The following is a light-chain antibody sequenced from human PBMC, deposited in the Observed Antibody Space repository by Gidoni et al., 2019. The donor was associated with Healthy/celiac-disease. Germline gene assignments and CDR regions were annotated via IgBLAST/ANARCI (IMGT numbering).Light chain of an antibody. CDR2: AAS. Sequence: DIHVTHSPPSLSASVGDRVTITCRASQSISSYLDWYQQKPGKAPKLLIYAASSLQSGVPSRFSGSGSGTDFTLTISSLQPEDFATYYCQQSYSTPRTCGQGTKLEIK. J-gene: IGKJ2*01. CDR3: QQSYSTPRT. V-gene: IGKV1-39*01. CDR1: QSISSY.